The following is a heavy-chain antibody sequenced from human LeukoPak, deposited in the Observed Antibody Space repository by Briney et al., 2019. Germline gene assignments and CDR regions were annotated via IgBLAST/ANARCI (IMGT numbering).Heavy chain of an antibody. V-gene: IGHV3-11*01. Sequence: GSLRLSCAASGFTFSDYYMSWIRQAPGKGLEWVSYISSSGSTIYYADSVKGRFTISRDNAKNSLYLQMNSLRAEDTAVYYRARDRYSSSTFFDYWGQGTLVTVSS. CDR1: GFTFSDYY. J-gene: IGHJ4*02. D-gene: IGHD6-6*01. CDR2: ISSSGSTI. CDR3: ARDRYSSSTFFDY.